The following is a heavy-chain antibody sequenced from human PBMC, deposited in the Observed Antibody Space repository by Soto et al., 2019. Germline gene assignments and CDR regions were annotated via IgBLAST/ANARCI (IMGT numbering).Heavy chain of an antibody. Sequence: PLGSLRLSCAAAGFTYSSYAMHWVRQAPGKGLEWVAVISYDGSNKYYADSVKGRFTISRDNSKNTLYLQMNSLRAEDTAVYYCASSLYCSSTSCNPYYYYYGMDVWGQGTTVTVSS. J-gene: IGHJ6*02. CDR3: ASSLYCSSTSCNPYYYYYGMDV. D-gene: IGHD2-2*01. CDR1: GFTYSSYA. CDR2: ISYDGSNK. V-gene: IGHV3-30-3*01.